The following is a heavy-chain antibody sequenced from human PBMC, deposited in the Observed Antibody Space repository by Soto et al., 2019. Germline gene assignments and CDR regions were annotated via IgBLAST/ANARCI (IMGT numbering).Heavy chain of an antibody. Sequence: GGSLRLSCAASGFTFSSCAMGWVRQAPGKGLEWVSDIIDSGASTYYADSVKGRFTISRDNSKSTLYLQMNSLRAEDTALYYCAKGRRYYYYYGVDVRGQGTTVTVSS. V-gene: IGHV3-23*01. CDR1: GFTFSSCA. CDR2: IIDSGAST. CDR3: AKGRRYYYYYGVDV. J-gene: IGHJ6*02.